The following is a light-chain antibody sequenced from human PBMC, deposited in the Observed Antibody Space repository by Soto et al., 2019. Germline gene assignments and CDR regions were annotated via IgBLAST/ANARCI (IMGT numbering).Light chain of an antibody. V-gene: IGKV3-15*01. J-gene: IGKJ5*01. CDR1: ESVKRK. CDR2: GAS. CDR3: QQYHKWPPVT. Sequence: EIVMTHSPSTLSVSPGERATLSCRASESVKRKLAWYQQKRGQAPRLLISGASTRANGVPARFSGSGSGTEFTLTISSLQYEDFAVYYCQQYHKWPPVTFGQGTRLEIK.